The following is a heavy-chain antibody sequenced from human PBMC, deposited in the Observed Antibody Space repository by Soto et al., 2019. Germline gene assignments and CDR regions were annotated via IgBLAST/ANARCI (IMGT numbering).Heavy chain of an antibody. CDR1: GGSISGYY. Sequence: SETLSLTCTVSGGSISGYYWSWIRQPPGKGLEWIGYIYYSGSTNYNPSLKSRVTISVDTSKNQFSLKLSSVTAADTAVYYCARDYGSGRFDYWGQGTLVTVSS. J-gene: IGHJ4*02. CDR2: IYYSGST. CDR3: ARDYGSGRFDY. V-gene: IGHV4-59*01. D-gene: IGHD3-10*01.